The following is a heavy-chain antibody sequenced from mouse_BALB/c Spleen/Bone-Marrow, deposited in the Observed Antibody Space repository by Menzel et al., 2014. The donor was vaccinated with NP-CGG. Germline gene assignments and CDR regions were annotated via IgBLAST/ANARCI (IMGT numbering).Heavy chain of an antibody. J-gene: IGHJ3*01. CDR1: GYTFTSYT. V-gene: IGHV1-4*01. D-gene: IGHD2-1*01. CDR2: INPSSGYT. Sequence: QVQLKESGAELARPGASVKTSCKASGYTFTSYTMHWVKQRPGQGLEWIGYINPSSGYTNYNQKFKYKATLTADKSSSTPYMQLSSLTSDDSAVYYCARESYGNWFAYWGKGTLVTISA. CDR3: ARESYGNWFAY.